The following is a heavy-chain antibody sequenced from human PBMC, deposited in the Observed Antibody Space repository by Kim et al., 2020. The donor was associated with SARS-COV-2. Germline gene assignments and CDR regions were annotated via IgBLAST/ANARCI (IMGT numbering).Heavy chain of an antibody. CDR3: TTEYYGALNY. D-gene: IGHD4-17*01. CDR2: TP. Sequence: TPEHAAPVKCSFTISRDDSKNTLYLQMNTLRTEDTAVYYCTTEYYGALNYWGQGTLVTVSS. J-gene: IGHJ4*02. V-gene: IGHV3-15*01.